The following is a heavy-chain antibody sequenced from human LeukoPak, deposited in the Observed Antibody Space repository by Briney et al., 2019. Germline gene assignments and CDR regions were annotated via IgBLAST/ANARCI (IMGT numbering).Heavy chain of an antibody. V-gene: IGHV4-34*01. CDR1: GGSFSGYY. CDR2: INHSGST. CDR3: ARGTTDIVVVPAAIKEGFDY. Sequence: PSETLSLTCAVYGGSFSGYYWSWIRQPPGKGLEWIGEINHSGSTNYNPSLKSRVTISVDTSKNQFSLKLSSVTAADTAVYYCARGTTDIVVVPAAIKEGFDYWGQGTLVTVSS. D-gene: IGHD2-2*01. J-gene: IGHJ4*02.